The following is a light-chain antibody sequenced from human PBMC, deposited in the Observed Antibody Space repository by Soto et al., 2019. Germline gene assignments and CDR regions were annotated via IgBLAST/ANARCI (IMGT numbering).Light chain of an antibody. CDR2: GAS. CDR1: QSVSSSY. J-gene: IGKJ1*01. CDR3: HQYGSSPRT. V-gene: IGKV3-20*01. Sequence: EIVLTQSPGTLSLSPGERATLACRASQSVSSSYLAWYQQKPGQAPRLLIYGASSRATGIPYRFSGSGSGTDFTLTISRLEPEDFAVYYFHQYGSSPRTFGQGTKVEIK.